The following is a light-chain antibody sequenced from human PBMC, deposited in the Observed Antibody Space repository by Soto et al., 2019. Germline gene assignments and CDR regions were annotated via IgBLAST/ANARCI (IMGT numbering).Light chain of an antibody. CDR2: GAS. CDR1: QSISSSY. J-gene: IGKJ5*01. V-gene: IGKV3-20*01. CDR3: QLSDSSLT. Sequence: EIVLTQSPGTLSLSPGKRATLSCRASQSISSSYLAWYQQRPGQAPRLLIYGASSRATGIPDRFSGSGSGTDFTLTISSLQPEDFATYYCQLSDSSLTFGQGTRLEIK.